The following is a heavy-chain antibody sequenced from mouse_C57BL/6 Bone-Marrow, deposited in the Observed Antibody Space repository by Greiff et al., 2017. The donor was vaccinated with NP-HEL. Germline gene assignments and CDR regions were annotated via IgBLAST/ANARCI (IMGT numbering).Heavy chain of an antibody. V-gene: IGHV1-54*01. CDR1: GYAFTNYL. Sequence: QVQLKASGAELVRPGTSVKVSCKASGYAFTNYLIEWVKQRPGQGLEWIGVINPGSGGTNYNEKFKGKATLTADKSSSTAYMQLSSLTSEDSAVYFCARWDYYGSRGYWGQGTTLTVSS. J-gene: IGHJ2*01. CDR3: ARWDYYGSRGY. CDR2: INPGSGGT. D-gene: IGHD1-1*01.